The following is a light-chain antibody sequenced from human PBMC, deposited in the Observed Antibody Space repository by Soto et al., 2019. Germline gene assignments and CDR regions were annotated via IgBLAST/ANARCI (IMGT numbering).Light chain of an antibody. V-gene: IGKV3-11*01. CDR1: QSVGTQ. CDR2: DAY. J-gene: IGKJ3*01. Sequence: EFVLTQSPATLSLSPGERATLSCRASQSVGTQLGWSQQKPGQAPRLLIYDAYNRATDIPARFSGSGSGTDFTLTISSLEPEDFAVYYCHQRSDWPFTFGPGTKLDMK. CDR3: HQRSDWPFT.